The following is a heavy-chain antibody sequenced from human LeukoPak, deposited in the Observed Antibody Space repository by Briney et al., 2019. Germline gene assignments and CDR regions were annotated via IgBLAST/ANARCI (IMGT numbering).Heavy chain of an antibody. CDR2: ISTTATTI. D-gene: IGHD2/OR15-2a*01. CDR3: ARVLDGSNDC. V-gene: IGHV3-11*01. Sequence: GGSLRLSCAASGFTFSDYYMSWIRQAPGKGLEWVSYISTTATTIYYADSVKGRFTVSRDNAKNSLYLQMNSLKAEDTAVYYCARVLDGSNDCWGQGTLVTVSS. CDR1: GFTFSDYY. J-gene: IGHJ4*02.